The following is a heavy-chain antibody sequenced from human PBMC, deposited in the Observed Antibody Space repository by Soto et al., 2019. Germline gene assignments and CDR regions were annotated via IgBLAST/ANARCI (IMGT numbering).Heavy chain of an antibody. Sequence: PGGSLRLSCAASGFTFSNYLMNWVRQAPGKGLEWASGISGSGTNTYYADSVKGRFTISRDNSKNTLYLQMNSLTAADTAIYYCAKVPLSLKFYDYWGQGTQVTVSS. V-gene: IGHV3-23*01. CDR2: ISGSGTNT. J-gene: IGHJ4*01. CDR3: AKVPLSLKFYDY. CDR1: GFTFSNYL.